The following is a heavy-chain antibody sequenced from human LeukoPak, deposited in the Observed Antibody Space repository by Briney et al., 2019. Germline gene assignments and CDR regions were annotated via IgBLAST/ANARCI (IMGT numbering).Heavy chain of an antibody. CDR3: ARSYYFGLDY. J-gene: IGHJ4*02. V-gene: IGHV1-46*01. Sequence: ASVKVSCKASGYTFTTYYMHWVRQAPGQGLEWMGIIDPSGGSTTYSQKFQGRVTMTRDTSTSIVYMELSSLRSEDTAVYYCARSYYFGLDYWGQGTLVTVSS. D-gene: IGHD3-10*01. CDR1: GYTFTTYY. CDR2: IDPSGGST.